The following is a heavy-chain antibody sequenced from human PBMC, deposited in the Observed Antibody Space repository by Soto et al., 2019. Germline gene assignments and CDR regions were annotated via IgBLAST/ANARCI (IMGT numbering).Heavy chain of an antibody. CDR2: IYSSGSA. D-gene: IGHD2-8*01. J-gene: IGHJ4*02. CDR1: GDSINNYY. Sequence: PSETLSLTCTVSGDSINNYYWSWIRQPPGKGLEWIGYIYSSGSANYNPSLRSRLTISVDTSKSQFSLQLTSVSAADTALYYCARYRYCPNGVCYNNYFDSWGQGTLVTVSS. V-gene: IGHV4-59*01. CDR3: ARYRYCPNGVCYNNYFDS.